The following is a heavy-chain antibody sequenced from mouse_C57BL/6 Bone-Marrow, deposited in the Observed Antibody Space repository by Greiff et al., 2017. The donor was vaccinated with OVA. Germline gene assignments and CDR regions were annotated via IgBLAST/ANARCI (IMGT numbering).Heavy chain of an antibody. CDR3: ARRTVVAPFAY. CDR1: GYTFTRYG. CDR2: IYPRSGNT. D-gene: IGHD1-1*01. V-gene: IGHV1-81*01. Sequence: VQLQESGAELARPGASVKLSCKASGYTFTRYGISWVKQRTGQGLEWIGEIYPRSGNTYYNEKFKGKATLTADKSSSTAYMELRSLTSEDSAVYFCARRTVVAPFAYWGQGTLVTVSA. J-gene: IGHJ3*01.